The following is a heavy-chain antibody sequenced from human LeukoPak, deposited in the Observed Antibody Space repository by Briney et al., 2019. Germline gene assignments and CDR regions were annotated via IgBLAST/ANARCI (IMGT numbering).Heavy chain of an antibody. D-gene: IGHD2-2*01. CDR2: INPNSGGT. V-gene: IGHV1-2*06. Sequence: ASVKVSCKASGYTFTGYYMHWVRQAPGQELEWMGRINPNSGGTNYAQKFQGRVTMTRDTSISTAYMELSRLRSDDTAVYYCARTLGYCSSTSCYLFDYWGQGTLVTVSS. CDR3: ARTLGYCSSTSCYLFDY. J-gene: IGHJ4*02. CDR1: GYTFTGYY.